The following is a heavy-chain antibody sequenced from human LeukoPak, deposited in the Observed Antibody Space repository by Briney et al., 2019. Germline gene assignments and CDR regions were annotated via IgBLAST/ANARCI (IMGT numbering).Heavy chain of an antibody. CDR1: GGTFSSYA. V-gene: IGHV1-69*13. CDR2: IIPIFGTA. J-gene: IGHJ3*02. D-gene: IGHD3-22*01. Sequence: SVKVSCKASGGTFSSYAISWVRQAPGQGLEWMGGIIPIFGTANYAQKFQGRVTITADESTSTAYMELSSLRSEDTAVYYCARDNAQTMIVVVGSGDAFDIWGQGTMVTVSS. CDR3: ARDNAQTMIVVVGSGDAFDI.